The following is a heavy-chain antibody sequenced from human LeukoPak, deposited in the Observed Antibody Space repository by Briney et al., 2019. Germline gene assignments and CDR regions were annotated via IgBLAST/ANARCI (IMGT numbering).Heavy chain of an antibody. V-gene: IGHV1-8*01. D-gene: IGHD4-23*01. CDR3: AGETTVVTFGAFDI. CDR2: MNPNSGNT. Sequence: ASVKVSCKASGYTFTSYDINWVRQATGQGLEWMGGMNPNSGNTGYAQKFQGRVTMTRNTSISTAYMELSSLRSEDTAVYYCAGETTVVTFGAFDIWGQGTMVTVSS. J-gene: IGHJ3*02. CDR1: GYTFTSYD.